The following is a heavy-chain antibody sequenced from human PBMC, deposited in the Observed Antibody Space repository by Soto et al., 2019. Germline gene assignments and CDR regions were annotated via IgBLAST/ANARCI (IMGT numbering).Heavy chain of an antibody. Sequence: QVQLVESGGGVVQPGRSLRLSCAASEFIFSSYAMHWVRQAPGKGLEWVAFIWRDGSNEACADSVKGRFTISRDNSKNTLFLQMSSLRVEATAVYYCARGSSGTYSSYGMDVWGQGTTVTVSS. CDR3: ARGSSGTYSSYGMDV. CDR2: IWRDGSNE. V-gene: IGHV3-33*01. D-gene: IGHD3-10*01. J-gene: IGHJ6*02. CDR1: EFIFSSYA.